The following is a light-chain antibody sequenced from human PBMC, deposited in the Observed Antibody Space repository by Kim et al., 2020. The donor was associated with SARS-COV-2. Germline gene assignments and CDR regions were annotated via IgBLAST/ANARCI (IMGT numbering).Light chain of an antibody. Sequence: QSALTQPASVSGSPGQSITISCTGTSSDVGGYNYVSWYQQHPGKAPKLMIYDVSNRPSGVSNHFSGSKSGNTASLTISGRQAEDEADYYCSSYTSSSSRVFGGGAQLAVL. CDR2: DVS. CDR3: SSYTSSSSRV. CDR1: SSDVGGYNY. J-gene: IGLJ3*02. V-gene: IGLV2-14*03.